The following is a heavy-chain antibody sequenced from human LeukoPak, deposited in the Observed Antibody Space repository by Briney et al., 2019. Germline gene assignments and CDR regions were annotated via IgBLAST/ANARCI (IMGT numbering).Heavy chain of an antibody. D-gene: IGHD3-3*01. CDR3: ARACDFCSGGNYYYYMDV. Sequence: SETLSLTCTVSCGSISSYYWGWIRQPPGKGLEWIGYIYYSGSTNYNPSLKSRVTISVDTSKNQFSLKLSSVTAADTAVYYCARACDFCSGGNYYYYMDVWGKGTTVTVSS. V-gene: IGHV4-59*01. CDR1: CGSISSYY. J-gene: IGHJ6*03. CDR2: IYYSGST.